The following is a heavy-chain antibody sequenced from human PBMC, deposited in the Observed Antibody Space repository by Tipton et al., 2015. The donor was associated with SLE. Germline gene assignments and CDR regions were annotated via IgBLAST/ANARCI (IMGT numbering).Heavy chain of an antibody. CDR2: IYYSGST. Sequence: TLSLTCTVSGGSIRSHYWSWIRQPPGKGLEWLGYIYYSGSTYYNPSLKSRVTISVDTSKNQFSLKLSSVTAADTAVYYCAGDVADSDSTGIPGDFWGQGTLVTVSS. CDR3: AGDVADSDSTGIPGDF. J-gene: IGHJ4*02. D-gene: IGHD2-8*02. CDR1: GGSIRSHY. V-gene: IGHV4-59*11.